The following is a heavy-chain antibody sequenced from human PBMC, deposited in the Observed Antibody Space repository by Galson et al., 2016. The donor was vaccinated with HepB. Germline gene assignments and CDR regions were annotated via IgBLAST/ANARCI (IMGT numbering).Heavy chain of an antibody. J-gene: IGHJ4*02. CDR3: ASQVAYGFVRFDN. V-gene: IGHV1-24*01. CDR2: FDPEDDKT. Sequence: SVKVSCKVSGATLSDLFIHWVRQTPGKGLEWMGRFDPEDDKTIYAEKFQGRVTMTEDTSTDTANMELSSLRSEDTAVYYCASQVAYGFVRFDNWGKGTLVTVSS. CDR1: GATLSDLF. D-gene: IGHD4-17*01.